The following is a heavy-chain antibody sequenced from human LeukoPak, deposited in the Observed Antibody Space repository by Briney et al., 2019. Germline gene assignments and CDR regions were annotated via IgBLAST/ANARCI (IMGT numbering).Heavy chain of an antibody. V-gene: IGHV1-24*01. J-gene: IGHJ4*02. D-gene: IGHD2-21*01. Sequence: ASVKVSCKVSGYSLTALSMYWVRQAPGKGLEWMGGFDPEVGKTMYAEKLDGRLTVTDDTSADTAYMQLSSLRLEDTAVYYCATDMVGYCGDVTCYSEAYWGQGTLVTVSS. CDR3: ATDMVGYCGDVTCYSEAY. CDR2: FDPEVGKT. CDR1: GYSLTALS.